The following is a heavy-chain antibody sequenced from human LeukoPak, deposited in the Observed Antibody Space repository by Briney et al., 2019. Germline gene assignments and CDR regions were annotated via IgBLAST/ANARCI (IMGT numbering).Heavy chain of an antibody. CDR1: GFTFSSYS. Sequence: PGGSLRLSCAASGFTFSSYSMNWVRQAPGKGLEWVSYISSSSSTIYYADSVKGRFTISRDNAKNSLYLQMNSLRAEDTAVYYCARVAGPSSYPGYYYYYGMDVWGQGTTVTVSS. CDR3: ARVAGPSSYPGYYYYYGMDV. D-gene: IGHD3-10*01. J-gene: IGHJ6*02. V-gene: IGHV3-48*01. CDR2: ISSSSSTI.